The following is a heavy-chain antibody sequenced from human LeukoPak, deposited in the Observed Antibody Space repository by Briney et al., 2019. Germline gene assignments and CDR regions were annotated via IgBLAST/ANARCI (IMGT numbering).Heavy chain of an antibody. Sequence: GGSLRLSCAASGFTFSIYGMHWVRQAPGKGLEWVAYIRHDENDKYHVEGRFTISRDNSKNTLFLQMNSLRPEDTAVYYCAKDEGIRCLNGDCPFDHWGQGILVTVSP. D-gene: IGHD2-21*01. CDR2: IRHDENDK. V-gene: IGHV3-30*02. J-gene: IGHJ4*02. CDR1: GFTFSIYG. CDR3: AKDEGIRCLNGDCPFDH.